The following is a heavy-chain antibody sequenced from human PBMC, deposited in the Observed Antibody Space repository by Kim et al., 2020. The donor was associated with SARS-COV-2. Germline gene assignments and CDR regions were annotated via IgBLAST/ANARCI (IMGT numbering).Heavy chain of an antibody. Sequence: YYNPSLKRRVTISVDRSKNQFSLKLSSVTAADTAVYYCARAFREDAFDIWGQGTMVTVSS. J-gene: IGHJ3*02. CDR3: ARAFREDAFDI. V-gene: IGHV4-30-2*01.